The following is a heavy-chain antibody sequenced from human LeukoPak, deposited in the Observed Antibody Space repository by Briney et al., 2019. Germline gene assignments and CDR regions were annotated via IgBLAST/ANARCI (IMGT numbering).Heavy chain of an antibody. CDR2: VTSSSSTI. CDR3: ARDSSGSYYEYYYYMDV. D-gene: IGHD1-26*01. CDR1: GFTFSSYS. V-gene: IGHV3-48*04. J-gene: IGHJ6*03. Sequence: GGSLRLSCAASGFTFSSYSMNWVRQAPGKGLEWISYVTSSSSTIYYADSVKGRFTISRDNAKNSLYLQMNSLRAEDTALYYCARDSSGSYYEYYYYMDVWGKGTTVTVSS.